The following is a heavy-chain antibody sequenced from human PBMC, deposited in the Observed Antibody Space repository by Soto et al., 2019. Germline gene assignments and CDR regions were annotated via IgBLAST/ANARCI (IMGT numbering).Heavy chain of an antibody. Sequence: GGSLRLSCAASGITFSDHYMDWSRQAPGKGLEWVARIRNKAKSHTTEYAASVKGRFTISRDDSKNSVYLQMDSLKIEDTAMYSCAALTFDSGSPTFDYWAQGTLVTVSS. D-gene: IGHD3-10*01. CDR2: IRNKAKSHTT. V-gene: IGHV3-72*01. CDR3: AALTFDSGSPTFDY. J-gene: IGHJ4*02. CDR1: GITFSDHY.